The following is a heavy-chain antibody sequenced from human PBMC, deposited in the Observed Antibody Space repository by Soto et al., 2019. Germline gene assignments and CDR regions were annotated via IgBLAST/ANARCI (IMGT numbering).Heavy chain of an antibody. CDR3: ARDGSSGYSYDYYYYYGMDV. J-gene: IGHJ6*02. V-gene: IGHV1-46*01. CDR1: GYIFTSYY. CDR2: INPFDGSR. D-gene: IGHD5-18*01. Sequence: ASVKVSCKASGYIFTSYYIHWVRQAPGQGLEWMGWINPFDGSRMFAQSFQGRVTMTRDTSTSTVYMEVSSLRSEDTAVYYCARDGSSGYSYDYYYYYGMDVWGQGTTVTVSS.